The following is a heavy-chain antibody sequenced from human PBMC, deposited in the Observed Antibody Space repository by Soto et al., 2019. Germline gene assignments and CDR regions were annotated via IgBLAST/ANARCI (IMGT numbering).Heavy chain of an antibody. CDR1: GYTLTGYY. CDR3: ASGMYYGDYVPFDS. D-gene: IGHD4-17*01. CDR2: INPNSGGT. J-gene: IGHJ5*01. V-gene: IGHV1-2*02. Sequence: ASVRVSCKASGYTLTGYYMHLVRQAPGQGLEWMGWINPNSGGTNYAQKFQGRVTMTRDTSISTAYMELSRLRSDDTAVYYCASGMYYGDYVPFDSWGQGTLVTVSS.